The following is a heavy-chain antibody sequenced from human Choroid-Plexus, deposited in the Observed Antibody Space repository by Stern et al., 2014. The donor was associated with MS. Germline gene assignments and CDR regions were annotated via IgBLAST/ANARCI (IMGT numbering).Heavy chain of an antibody. J-gene: IGHJ5*02. CDR1: GFTLGSCA. D-gene: IGHD2/OR15-2a*01. CDR3: AKDRQYLTYFFDH. CDR2: VSYDGSNK. V-gene: IGHV3-30*18. Sequence: QVPLVQSGGGVVQPGRPLRLSCVASGFTLGSCAMHWVRQAPGKGLAWVAGVSYDGSNKYYADSVKGRFTISRDNSQNTLYMQMSSLRPEDTAVYYCAKDRQYLTYFFDHWGQGSLVTVSS.